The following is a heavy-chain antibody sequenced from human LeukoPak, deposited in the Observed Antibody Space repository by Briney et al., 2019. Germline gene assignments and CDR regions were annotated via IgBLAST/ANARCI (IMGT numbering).Heavy chain of an antibody. D-gene: IGHD4-11*01. V-gene: IGHV4-59*01. J-gene: IGHJ6*03. Sequence: SETLSLTCTVSGGSISSYYWSWIRQPPGKGLEWIGYIYYSGSTNYNSSLKSRVTISVDTSKNQFSLKLSSVTAADTAVYYCARDGYSNYAKGYYYYYMDVWGKGTTVTVSS. CDR2: IYYSGST. CDR1: GGSISSYY. CDR3: ARDGYSNYAKGYYYYYMDV.